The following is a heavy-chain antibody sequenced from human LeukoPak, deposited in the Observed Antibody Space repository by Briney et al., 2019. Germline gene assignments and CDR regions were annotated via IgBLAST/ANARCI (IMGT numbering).Heavy chain of an antibody. CDR1: GGSISSSSYY. D-gene: IGHD6-6*01. J-gene: IGHJ4*02. CDR3: ASQAGSLDY. Sequence: PSETLSLTCTVSGGSISSSSYYWGWIRQPPGKGLEWIGSIYYSGSTYYNPSLKSRVTISVDTSKNQFSLKLSSMTAADTAVYYCASQAGSLDYWGQGTLVTVSS. V-gene: IGHV4-39*07. CDR2: IYYSGST.